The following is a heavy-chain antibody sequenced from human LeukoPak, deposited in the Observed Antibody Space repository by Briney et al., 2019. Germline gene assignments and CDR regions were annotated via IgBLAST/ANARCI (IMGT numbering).Heavy chain of an antibody. CDR2: VSAGGDNT. Sequence: PGGSLRLSYTASGFTFTNYAVNWVRQVPGKGLEWVSAVSAGGDNTYYADFVKGRFTISRDNSNNTLFLQMNSLRAEDTAIYYCAKDSQYDFVWGSYHYTGYYYMDVWGKGTTVTVSS. D-gene: IGHD3-16*02. J-gene: IGHJ6*03. CDR3: AKDSQYDFVWGSYHYTGYYYMDV. CDR1: GFTFTNYA. V-gene: IGHV3-23*01.